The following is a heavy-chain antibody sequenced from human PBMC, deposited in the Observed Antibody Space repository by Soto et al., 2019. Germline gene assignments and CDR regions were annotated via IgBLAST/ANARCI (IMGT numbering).Heavy chain of an antibody. Sequence: SETLSLTCAVSGGSISSGGYSWSWIRQPPGKGLEWIGYIYHSGSTYYNPSLKSRVTISVDRSKNQFSLKLSSVTAADTAVYYCAKERHKNFYESSGTDSWGQGTLVTVSS. V-gene: IGHV4-30-2*01. J-gene: IGHJ5*01. CDR2: IYHSGST. CDR3: AKERHKNFYESSGTDS. CDR1: GGSISSGGYS. D-gene: IGHD3-22*01.